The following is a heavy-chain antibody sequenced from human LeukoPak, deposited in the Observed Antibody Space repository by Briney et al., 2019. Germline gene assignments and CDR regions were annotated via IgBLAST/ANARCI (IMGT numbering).Heavy chain of an antibody. V-gene: IGHV6-1*01. CDR2: TYYRSKWST. CDR3: ARSTGPIDY. Sequence: SQTLSLTRAISGDSVSINSAAWNWIRQSPSRGLEWLGRTYYRSKWSTYYAVSVKSRISINRDTSKNQISLQLNSVTPEDTAVYYCARSTGPIDYWGQGTLVTVSS. CDR1: GDSVSINSAA. J-gene: IGHJ4*02. D-gene: IGHD1-1*01.